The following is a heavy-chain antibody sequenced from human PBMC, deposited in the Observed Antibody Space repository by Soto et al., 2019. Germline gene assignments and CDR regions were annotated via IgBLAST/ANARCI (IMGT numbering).Heavy chain of an antibody. CDR2: IHSSGST. CDR3: ARGIAALTWSWFDP. J-gene: IGHJ5*02. Sequence: SETLSLTCVVSGDSISSYHWSWIRQPAGKGPEWIGRIHSSGSTQYTPSLQSRVTMSVDMSKNQFSLRVTSVNAADTAIYYCARGIAALTWSWFDPWGQGALVTVSS. CDR1: GDSISSYH. D-gene: IGHD6-13*01. V-gene: IGHV4-4*07.